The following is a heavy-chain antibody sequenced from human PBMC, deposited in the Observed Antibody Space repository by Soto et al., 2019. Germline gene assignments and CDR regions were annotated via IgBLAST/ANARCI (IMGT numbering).Heavy chain of an antibody. CDR1: GFTFSSYA. D-gene: IGHD6-6*01. V-gene: IGHV3-30-3*01. J-gene: IGHJ5*02. CDR2: ISYDGSNK. CDR3: ARDKRPPRGAARQNWFDP. Sequence: GGSLRLSCAASGFTFSSYAMHWVRQAPGKGLEWVAVISYDGSNKYYADSVKGRFTISRDNSKNTLYLQMNSLRAEDTAVYYCARDKRPPRGAARQNWFDPWGQGTLVTVSS.